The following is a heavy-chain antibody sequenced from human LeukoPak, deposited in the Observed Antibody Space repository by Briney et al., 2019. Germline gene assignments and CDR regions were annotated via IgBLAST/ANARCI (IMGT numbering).Heavy chain of an antibody. Sequence: GRSLRLSCAASGFTFSTDGMHWVRQAPSKGPEWVAVIRYDGSNKNYGDSVKGRFTISRDNSKNTLYLQMNSLRAEDTAVYYCARALSAMVPDYWGQGTLLTVSS. D-gene: IGHD5-18*01. CDR3: ARALSAMVPDY. CDR1: GFTFSTDG. V-gene: IGHV3-33*01. CDR2: IRYDGSNK. J-gene: IGHJ4*02.